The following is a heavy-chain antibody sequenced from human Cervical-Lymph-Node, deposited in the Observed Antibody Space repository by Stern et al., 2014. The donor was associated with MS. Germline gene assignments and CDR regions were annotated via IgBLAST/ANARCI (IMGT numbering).Heavy chain of an antibody. CDR3: ARGASSWYSDSFDI. D-gene: IGHD6-13*01. CDR1: GFTFSSHS. J-gene: IGHJ3*02. Sequence: EMQLVESGGGLVQPGGSLRLSCAASGFTFSSHSMNWVRQAPGKGLEWISYIISSSNTINYADSVKGRFTISTDKAKNSLYLQMNSLRDEDTAVYYCARGASSWYSDSFDIWGQGTMVTVSS. V-gene: IGHV3-48*02. CDR2: IISSSNTI.